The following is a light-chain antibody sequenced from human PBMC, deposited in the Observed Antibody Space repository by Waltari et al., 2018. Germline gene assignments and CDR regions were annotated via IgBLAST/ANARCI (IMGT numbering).Light chain of an antibody. V-gene: IGLV2-14*01. Sequence: QSALTQPASVYGSRGQSITISCTGSSSDVGGYYSVSWHQQHPGKAPKLIFYDFGVRNLAWGVSGRSAGSKSGNTASLTSDGLQADDDADYYCSSYSSSNTWVFGGGTKRTVL. CDR1: SSDVGGYYS. CDR2: DFGVR. J-gene: IGLJ3*02. CDR3: SSYSSSNTWV.